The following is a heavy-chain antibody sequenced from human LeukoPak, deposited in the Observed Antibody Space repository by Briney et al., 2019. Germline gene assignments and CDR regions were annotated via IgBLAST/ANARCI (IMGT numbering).Heavy chain of an antibody. J-gene: IGHJ4*02. CDR2: IYYSGST. Sequence: SETLSLTCTVSGGSISSYYWSWIRQPPGKGLEWIGYIYYSGSTNYNPSLKSRVTISVDTSKNQFSLKLSSVTAADTAVYYCASSHYYDSSGYYNYWGQGTLVTVSS. V-gene: IGHV4-59*08. D-gene: IGHD3-22*01. CDR3: ASSHYYDSSGYYNY. CDR1: GGSISSYY.